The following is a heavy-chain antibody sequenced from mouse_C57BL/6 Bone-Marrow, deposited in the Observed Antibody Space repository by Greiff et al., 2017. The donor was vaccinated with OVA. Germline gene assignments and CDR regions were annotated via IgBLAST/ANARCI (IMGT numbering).Heavy chain of an antibody. Sequence: QVQLQQSGAELAKPGASVKLSCKASGYTFTSYWMHWVKQRPGQGLEWIGYINPSSGYTKYNQKFKDKATLTADKSSSTAYMQLSSLTSEDSAVYFCARAYYSNYELWGTGTTVTVSS. J-gene: IGHJ1*03. CDR1: GYTFTSYW. CDR3: ARAYYSNYEL. CDR2: INPSSGYT. D-gene: IGHD2-5*01. V-gene: IGHV1-7*01.